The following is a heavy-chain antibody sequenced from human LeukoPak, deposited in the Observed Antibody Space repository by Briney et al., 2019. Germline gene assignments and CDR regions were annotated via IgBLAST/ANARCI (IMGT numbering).Heavy chain of an antibody. D-gene: IGHD3-22*01. Sequence: PVRSLRLSCVASGFIFSGYAIHWVRQAPGKGLEGVSLISYNGGRKEYADSVKGRFTIDRDNSKNTVYLQMNSLRPDDTAIYFCARQEARNYYYEGLDYWGQGNLVTVSS. CDR2: ISYNGGRK. CDR1: GFIFSGYA. CDR3: ARQEARNYYYEGLDY. V-gene: IGHV3-30*04. J-gene: IGHJ4*02.